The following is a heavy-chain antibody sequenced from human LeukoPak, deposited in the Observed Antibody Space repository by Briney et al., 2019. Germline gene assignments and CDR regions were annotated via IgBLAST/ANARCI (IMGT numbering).Heavy chain of an antibody. D-gene: IGHD4-23*01. J-gene: IGHJ4*02. CDR1: GGSINSYYW. CDR2: IDWDDDK. Sequence: TLSLTCTVSGGSINSYYWSWIRQPPGKALEGLARIDWDDDKYYSTSLKTRLTISKDTSKNQVVLTMTNMEPVDTATYYCARMRDYGGNSGLALDYWGQGTLVTVSS. V-gene: IGHV2-70*11. CDR3: ARMRDYGGNSGLALDY.